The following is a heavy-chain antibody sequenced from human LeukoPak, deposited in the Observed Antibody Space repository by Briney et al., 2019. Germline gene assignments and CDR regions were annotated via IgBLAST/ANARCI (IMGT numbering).Heavy chain of an antibody. V-gene: IGHV3-15*01. CDR3: ATVSQVLLTY. J-gene: IGHJ4*02. CDR1: GFTFSKAL. CDR2: IRSTPDGATT. Sequence: GGSLRLSCAASGFTFSKALMHWVRQAPGKGLEWVGRIRSTPDGATTDYAAPVKGRFTISRDDSKNTLYLQMNSLKTEDTAVYYCATVSQVLLTYWGQGSLVTVSS. D-gene: IGHD2-2*01.